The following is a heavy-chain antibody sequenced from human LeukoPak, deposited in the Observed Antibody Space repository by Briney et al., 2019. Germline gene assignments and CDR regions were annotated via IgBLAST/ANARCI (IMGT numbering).Heavy chain of an antibody. J-gene: IGHJ4*02. Sequence: EASVKVSCKVSGYTLTELSMHWVRQAPGKGLEWMGGFDPEDGETIYAQKFQGRVTMTEDTSTDTAYMELSSLRSEDTAVYYCATGLINSYWSGWYFDYWGQGTLVTVSS. CDR2: FDPEDGET. D-gene: IGHD6-19*01. CDR3: ATGLINSYWSGWYFDY. V-gene: IGHV1-24*01. CDR1: GYTLTELS.